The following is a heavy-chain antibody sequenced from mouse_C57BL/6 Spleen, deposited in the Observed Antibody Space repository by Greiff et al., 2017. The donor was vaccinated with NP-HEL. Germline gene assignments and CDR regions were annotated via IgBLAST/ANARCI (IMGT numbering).Heavy chain of an antibody. CDR2: IHPNSGST. D-gene: IGHD1-1*01. Sequence: QVQLQQPGAELVKPGASVKLSCKASGYTFTSYWMHWVKQRPGQGLEWIGLIHPNSGSTNYNEKFKSKDTLTVDKSTSTAYLQLSSLTSASSAVSYCARSAYCGSRPLDVGVGGTAVTVTV. CDR3: ARSAYCGSRPLDVGV. V-gene: IGHV1-64*01. J-gene: IGHJ1*03. CDR1: GYTFTSYW.